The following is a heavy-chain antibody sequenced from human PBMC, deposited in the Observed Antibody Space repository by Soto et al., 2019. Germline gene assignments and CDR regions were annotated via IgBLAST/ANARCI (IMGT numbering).Heavy chain of an antibody. CDR3: TRGWGWFDY. CDR2: IRSKAYGGTT. CDR1: GFTFGDYA. Sequence: GGSLRLSCTASGFTFGDYAMSWVRQAPGKGLEWVGFIRSKAYGGTTEYAASVKGRFTISRDDSKSIAYLQMNSLKTEDTAVYYCTRGWGWFDYWGQGTLVTVSS. V-gene: IGHV3-49*04. J-gene: IGHJ4*02. D-gene: IGHD2-21*01.